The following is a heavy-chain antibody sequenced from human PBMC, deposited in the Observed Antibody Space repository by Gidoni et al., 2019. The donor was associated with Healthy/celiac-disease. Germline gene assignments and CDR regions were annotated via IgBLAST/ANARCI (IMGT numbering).Heavy chain of an antibody. CDR3: ARAGIAAAGSWFDP. D-gene: IGHD6-13*01. CDR1: GGTFSSYA. V-gene: IGHV1-69*01. CDR2: IIPIFGTA. Sequence: KKPGSSVKVSCKASGGTFSSYAISWVRQAPGQGLEWMGWIIPIFGTANYEQKFQGRVRINADESTSTAYMELSSLRYEDTAVYYCARAGIAAAGSWFDPWGKGTLVTVSS. J-gene: IGHJ5*02.